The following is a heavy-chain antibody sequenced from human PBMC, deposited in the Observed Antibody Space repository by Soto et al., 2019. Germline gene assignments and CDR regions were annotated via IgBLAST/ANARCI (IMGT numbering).Heavy chain of an antibody. Sequence: ASVKVSCKVSGYTLTELSMHWVRQAPGKGLEWMGGFDPEDGETIYAQKFQGRVTMTEDTSTDTAYMELSSLRSEDTAVYYCATVNYYDSSGPYYFDYWGQGTLATVSS. CDR1: GYTLTELS. J-gene: IGHJ4*02. CDR2: FDPEDGET. V-gene: IGHV1-24*01. CDR3: ATVNYYDSSGPYYFDY. D-gene: IGHD3-22*01.